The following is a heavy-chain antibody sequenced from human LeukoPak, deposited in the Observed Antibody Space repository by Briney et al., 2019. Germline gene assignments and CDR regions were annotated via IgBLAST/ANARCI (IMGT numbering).Heavy chain of an antibody. V-gene: IGHV1-69*04. J-gene: IGHJ5*02. CDR1: GGTFSSYA. CDR2: IIPILGIA. D-gene: IGHD1-26*01. CDR3: ARGYSGSYYRFDP. Sequence: EASVKVSCKASGGTFSSYAISWVRQAPGQGLEWMGRIIPILGIANYAQKFQGRVTITADKSTSTAYMELSSLRSEDTAVYYCARGYSGSYYRFDPWGQGTLVTVSS.